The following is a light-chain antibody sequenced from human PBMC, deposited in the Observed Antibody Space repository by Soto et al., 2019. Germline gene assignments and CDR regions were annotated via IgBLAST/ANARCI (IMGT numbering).Light chain of an antibody. Sequence: VLTKSPATLSLSPGERATLSCRASQSVSRYLAWYQQRPGQAPRLLIYGSSTRATGIPDRFSGSGSGTEFTLTISSLQAEDSEVYYCQQRRHWPPGLTFGQGTRLEIK. J-gene: IGKJ5*01. CDR2: GSS. CDR1: QSVSRY. V-gene: IGKV3-11*01. CDR3: QQRRHWPPGLT.